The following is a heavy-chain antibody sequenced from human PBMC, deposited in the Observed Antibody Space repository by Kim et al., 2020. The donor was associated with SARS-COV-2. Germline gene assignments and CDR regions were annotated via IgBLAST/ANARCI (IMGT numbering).Heavy chain of an antibody. D-gene: IGHD6-6*01. V-gene: IGHV4-34*01. Sequence: SETLSLTCAVYGGSFSGYYWSWIRQPPGKGLEWIGEINHSGSTNYNPSLKSRVTISVDTSKNQFSLKLSSVTAADTAVYYCARSNVRRPHSSSFGMDVWGQGTPVTVSS. J-gene: IGHJ6*02. CDR3: ARSNVRRPHSSSFGMDV. CDR1: GGSFSGYY. CDR2: INHSGST.